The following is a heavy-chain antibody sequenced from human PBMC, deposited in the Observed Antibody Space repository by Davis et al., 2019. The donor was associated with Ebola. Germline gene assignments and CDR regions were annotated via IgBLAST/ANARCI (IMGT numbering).Heavy chain of an antibody. CDR2: IYYSGST. CDR3: ARVNRITMVRGVEGAGNWFDP. V-gene: IGHV4-31*03. J-gene: IGHJ5*02. CDR1: GGSISSGGYY. Sequence: PSETLSLTCTVSGGSISSGGYYWSWIRQHPGKGLEWIGYIYYSGSTYYNPSLKSRVTISVDTSKNQFSLKLSSVTAADTAVYYCARVNRITMVRGVEGAGNWFDPWGQGTLVTVSS. D-gene: IGHD3-10*01.